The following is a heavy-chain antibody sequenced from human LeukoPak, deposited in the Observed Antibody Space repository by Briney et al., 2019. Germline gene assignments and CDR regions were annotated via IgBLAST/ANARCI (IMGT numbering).Heavy chain of an antibody. CDR2: ISYDGSNK. CDR1: GFTFSSYA. CDR3: ARDAWPADTAMADAFDI. V-gene: IGHV3-30-3*01. Sequence: PGRSLRLSCAASGFTFSSYAMRWVRQAPGKGLEWVAVISYDGSNKYYADSVKGRFTISRDTSNNTLYLQMNRLRAEDTAVYYCARDAWPADTAMADAFDIWGQGTMVTVSS. D-gene: IGHD5-18*01. J-gene: IGHJ3*02.